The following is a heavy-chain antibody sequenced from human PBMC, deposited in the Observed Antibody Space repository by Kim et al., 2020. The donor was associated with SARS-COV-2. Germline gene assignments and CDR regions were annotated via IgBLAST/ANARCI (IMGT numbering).Heavy chain of an antibody. Sequence: SGASTYYWDSVKGRFTISSDKSKNTVFLQKDILRAVDTAVYYCAKDRGLGSWGQGTPVTVSS. V-gene: IGHV3-23*01. CDR2: SGAST. J-gene: IGHJ5*02. CDR3: AKDRGLGS.